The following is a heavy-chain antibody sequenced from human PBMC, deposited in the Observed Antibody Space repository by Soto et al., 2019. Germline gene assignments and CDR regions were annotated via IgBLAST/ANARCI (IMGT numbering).Heavy chain of an antibody. Sequence: SETLSLTCAVSGGSISSGGYSWSWIRQPPGKGLEWIGYIYHSGSTYYNPSLESRVTISVDRSKNQFSLKLSSVTAADTAVYYCARDSSYCISTSCSNYYYYYGMDVWGQGTTVTVSS. CDR2: IYHSGST. V-gene: IGHV4-30-2*01. D-gene: IGHD2-2*01. J-gene: IGHJ6*02. CDR1: GGSISSGGYS. CDR3: ARDSSYCISTSCSNYYYYYGMDV.